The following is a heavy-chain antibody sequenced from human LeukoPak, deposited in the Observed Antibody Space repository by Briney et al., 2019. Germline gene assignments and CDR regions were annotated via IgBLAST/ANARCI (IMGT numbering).Heavy chain of an antibody. V-gene: IGHV1-69*05. CDR1: GGTFSSCA. CDR3: ARDRGGELLPDAFDI. D-gene: IGHD1-26*01. J-gene: IGHJ3*02. CDR2: IIPIFGTA. Sequence: GASVKVSCKASGGTFSSCAISWVRQSPGQGLEWMGGIIPIFGTANYAQKFQGRVTITTDESTSTAYMELSSLRSEDTAVYYCARDRGGELLPDAFDIWGQGTMVTVSS.